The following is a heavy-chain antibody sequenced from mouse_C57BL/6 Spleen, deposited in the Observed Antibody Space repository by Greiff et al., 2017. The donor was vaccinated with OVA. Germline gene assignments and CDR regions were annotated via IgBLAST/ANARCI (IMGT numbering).Heavy chain of an antibody. CDR2: IWRGGST. Sequence: VQLQQSGPGLVQPSQSLSITCTVSGYALTSYGVHWVRQSPGKGLEWLGVIWRGGSTDYNAAFMTSLSTTKDNSKCHAFFKMNSLQADDAAIYFCCRNGDYDGGYDMDYWGQGTSVTVSS. CDR3: CRNGDYDGGYDMDY. CDR1: GYALTSYG. J-gene: IGHJ4*01. D-gene: IGHD2-4*01. V-gene: IGHV2-5*01.